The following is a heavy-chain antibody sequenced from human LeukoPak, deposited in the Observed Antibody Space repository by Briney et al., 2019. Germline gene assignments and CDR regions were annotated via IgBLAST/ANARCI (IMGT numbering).Heavy chain of an antibody. CDR2: IYYSGST. D-gene: IGHD2-21*02. CDR3: ASGAYCGGDCPSDWYFDL. J-gene: IGHJ2*01. CDR1: GGSISSYY. V-gene: IGHV4-59*08. Sequence: SETLSFTCTVSGGSISSYYWSWIRQPPGKGLEWIGYIYYSGSTNYNPSLKSRVTISVDTSKNQFSLKLSSVTAADTAVYYCASGAYCGGDCPSDWYFDLWGRGTLVTVSS.